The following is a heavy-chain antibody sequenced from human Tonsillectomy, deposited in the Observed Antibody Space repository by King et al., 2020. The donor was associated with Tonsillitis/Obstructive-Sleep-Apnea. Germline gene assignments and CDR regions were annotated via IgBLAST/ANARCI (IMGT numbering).Heavy chain of an antibody. CDR2: ISGSGGST. V-gene: IGHV3-23*04. J-gene: IGHJ4*02. D-gene: IGHD5-12*01. Sequence: VQLVESGGGLVQPGGSLRLSCAASGFTFSSYAMSWVRQAPGKGLEWVSAISGSGGSTYYADSVNGRFTISRNNSKNTLYLQMNSLGTEDTAVYDCAKRGGYGRLEDHWGQGTLVTVSS. CDR1: GFTFSSYA. CDR3: AKRGGYGRLEDH.